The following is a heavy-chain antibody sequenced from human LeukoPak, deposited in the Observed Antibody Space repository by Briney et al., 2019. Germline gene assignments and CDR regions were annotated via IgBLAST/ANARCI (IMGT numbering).Heavy chain of an antibody. CDR1: GGSFSGYY. CDR3: ATIAAAGTFSFRYYYYYMDV. D-gene: IGHD6-13*01. Sequence: SETLSLTCAVYGGSFSGYYWSWIRRPPGKGLEWIGEINHSGSTNYNPSLKSRVTISVDTSKNQFSLKLSSVTAADTAVYYCATIAAAGTFSFRYYYYYMDVWGKGTTVTVSS. V-gene: IGHV4-34*01. J-gene: IGHJ6*03. CDR2: INHSGST.